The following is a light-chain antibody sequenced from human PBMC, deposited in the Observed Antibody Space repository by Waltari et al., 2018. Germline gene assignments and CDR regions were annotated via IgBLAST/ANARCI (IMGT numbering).Light chain of an antibody. CDR2: SNN. CDR3: ASWDSGLNGYI. J-gene: IGLJ1*01. CDR1: SSNIGSYP. V-gene: IGLV1-44*01. Sequence: QSVLTLPPSASGPPGQTVTISCSGSSSNIGSYPVNWYQQVSGAAPKLLIHSNNQRPAGVPDRFSGSRSGTSAYLVISGLQSEDEAEYYCASWDSGLNGYIFATGTKVTV.